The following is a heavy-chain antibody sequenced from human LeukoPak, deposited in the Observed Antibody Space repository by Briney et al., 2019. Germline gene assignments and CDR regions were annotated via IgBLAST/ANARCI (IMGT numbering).Heavy chain of an antibody. CDR2: INPNSGGT. CDR1: GYTFTGYY. D-gene: IGHD3-10*01. Sequence: GASVKVSCKASGYTFTGYYMHWVRQAPGQGLEWMGWINPNSGGTNYAQKFQGRVTMTRDTSISTAYMELSRLRSDDTAAYYCASPGSGSSIDYFDYWGQGTLVTVSS. V-gene: IGHV1-2*02. CDR3: ASPGSGSSIDYFDY. J-gene: IGHJ4*02.